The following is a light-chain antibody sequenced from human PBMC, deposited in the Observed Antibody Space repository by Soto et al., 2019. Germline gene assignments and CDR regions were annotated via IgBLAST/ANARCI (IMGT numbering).Light chain of an antibody. Sequence: QSALTQPASVSGSPGQSITISCTGTSSDVGGYNYVSWYQQHPGKAPKLMIYDVSNRPSGVSNRFSGSKSGNXASLTISGLXXEDXADYYXSSYTSSSTLLFGGGXKVTXX. CDR1: SSDVGGYNY. CDR3: SSYTSSSTLL. V-gene: IGLV2-14*01. CDR2: DVS. J-gene: IGLJ2*01.